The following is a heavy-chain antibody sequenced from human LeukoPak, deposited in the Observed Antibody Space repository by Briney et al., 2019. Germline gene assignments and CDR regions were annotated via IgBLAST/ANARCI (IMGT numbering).Heavy chain of an antibody. V-gene: IGHV1-18*01. J-gene: IGHJ4*02. CDR1: GYTFTSYG. D-gene: IGHD2-21*02. CDR3: ARDALAYCGGDCYSVY. Sequence: ASVKVSRKASGYTFTSYGISWVRQAPGQGLEWMGWISAYNGNTNYAQKLQGRVTMTTDTSTSTAYMELRSLRSDDTAVYYCARDALAYCGGDCYSVYWGQGTLVTVSS. CDR2: ISAYNGNT.